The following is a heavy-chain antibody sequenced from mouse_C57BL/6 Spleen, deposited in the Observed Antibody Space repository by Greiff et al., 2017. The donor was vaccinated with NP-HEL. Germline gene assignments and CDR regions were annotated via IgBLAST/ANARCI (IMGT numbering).Heavy chain of an antibody. CDR1: GYTFTSYG. V-gene: IGHV1-81*01. CDR3: ARGDYYGSSYDFDY. J-gene: IGHJ2*01. D-gene: IGHD1-1*01. Sequence: QVQLQQSGAELARPGASVKLSCKASGYTFTSYGISWVKQRTGQGLEWIGEIYPRSGNTYYNEKFKGKATLTADKSSSTAYMELRSLTSEDSAVYFCARGDYYGSSYDFDYWGQGTTLTVSS. CDR2: IYPRSGNT.